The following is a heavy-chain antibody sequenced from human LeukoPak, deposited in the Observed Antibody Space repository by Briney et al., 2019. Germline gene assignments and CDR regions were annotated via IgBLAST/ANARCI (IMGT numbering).Heavy chain of an antibody. Sequence: GGSLRLSCAASGFTFSSYGMHWVRQAPGKGLEWVAVISYDGSNKYYADSVKGRFTISRDNSKNTLYLQMNSLRADDTAVYYCAKEGAAAGAFDYWGQGTLVTVSS. D-gene: IGHD6-13*01. CDR3: AKEGAAAGAFDY. CDR2: ISYDGSNK. J-gene: IGHJ4*02. CDR1: GFTFSSYG. V-gene: IGHV3-30*18.